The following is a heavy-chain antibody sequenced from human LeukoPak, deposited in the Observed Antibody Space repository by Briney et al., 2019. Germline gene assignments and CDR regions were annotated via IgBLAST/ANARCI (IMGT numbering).Heavy chain of an antibody. D-gene: IGHD3-10*01. V-gene: IGHV4-61*01. CDR1: GGSISSGSYY. J-gene: IGHJ5*02. CDR3: ARASDLYGSGSTWFDP. CDR2: IYYSGST. Sequence: SETLSLTCTVSGGSISSGSYYWSWIRQPPGKGLEWIGYIYYSGSTNYNPSLKSRVTISVDTSKNQFSLKLSSVTAADTAVYYCARASDLYGSGSTWFDPWGQGTLVTVSS.